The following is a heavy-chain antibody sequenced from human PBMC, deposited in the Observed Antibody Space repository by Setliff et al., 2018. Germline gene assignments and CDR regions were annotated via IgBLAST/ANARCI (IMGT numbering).Heavy chain of an antibody. J-gene: IGHJ6*03. D-gene: IGHD6-19*01. CDR2: IYIGGSA. Sequence: PSETLSLTSTVSGGSISSHYWSWIRQPAGKGLEWIGHIYIGGSANYNPSLKSRVTMSIDTSKNQFSLKLNSVTAADMAVYYCAREQWLDPPGYYYMDVWAKGTTVTVSS. CDR1: GGSISSHY. CDR3: AREQWLDPPGYYYMDV. V-gene: IGHV4-4*07.